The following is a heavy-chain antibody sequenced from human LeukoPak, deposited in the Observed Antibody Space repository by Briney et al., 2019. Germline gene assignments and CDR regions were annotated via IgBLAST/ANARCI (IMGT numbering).Heavy chain of an antibody. CDR1: GGSISSYY. V-gene: IGHV4-59*08. CDR2: IYYSGST. CDR3: ARHPPCYFGVRGSSFGFDP. Sequence: SETLSLTCTVSGGSISSYYWSWIRQPPGKGLEWIGYIYYSGSTNYNPSLKSRVTISVDTSKNQFSLKLSSVTAADTAVYYCARHPPCYFGVRGSSFGFDPWGQGTLVTVSS. J-gene: IGHJ5*02. D-gene: IGHD3-10*01.